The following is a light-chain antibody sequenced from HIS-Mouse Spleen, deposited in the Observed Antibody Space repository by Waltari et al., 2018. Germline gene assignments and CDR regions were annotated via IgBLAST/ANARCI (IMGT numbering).Light chain of an antibody. Sequence: SYELTPPPSVSVSPGQTARITCSGDALPKHYAYWYQQKSGQAPVLVIYEDSKRPSGSPERFSGASSGTMATSTSSGAQVEDEADYYCYSTDSSGNHRVFGGGTKLTVL. V-gene: IGLV3-10*01. CDR2: EDS. CDR1: ALPKHY. J-gene: IGLJ2*01. CDR3: YSTDSSGNHRV.